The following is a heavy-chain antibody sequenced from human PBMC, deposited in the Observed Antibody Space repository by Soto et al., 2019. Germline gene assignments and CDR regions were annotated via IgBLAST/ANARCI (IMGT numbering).Heavy chain of an antibody. Sequence: GGSLRLSCAASGFTFSSYEINWVRQAPGKGLEWVSDISSSGNSIYYADSVKGRFTISRDNSKNSLYLQMNSMRGEGMAVYYCARIAANVFYYYGMDVWGQGQTVTVSS. D-gene: IGHD6-25*01. CDR3: ARIAANVFYYYGMDV. CDR2: ISSSGNSI. J-gene: IGHJ6*02. CDR1: GFTFSSYE. V-gene: IGHV3-48*03.